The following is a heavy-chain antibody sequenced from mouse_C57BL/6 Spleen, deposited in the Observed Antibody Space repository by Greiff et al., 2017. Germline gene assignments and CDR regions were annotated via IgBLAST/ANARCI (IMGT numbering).Heavy chain of an antibody. CDR2: ISSGGDYI. D-gene: IGHD1-1*01. CDR1: GFTFSSYA. J-gene: IGHJ2*01. Sequence: EVHLVESGEGLVKPGGSLKLSCAASGFTFSSYAMSWVRQTPEKRLEWVAYISSGGDYIYYADTVKGRFTISRDNARNTLYLQMSSLKSEDTAMYYCTRDHITTVVAPFFDYWGQGTTLTVSS. V-gene: IGHV5-9-1*02. CDR3: TRDHITTVVAPFFDY.